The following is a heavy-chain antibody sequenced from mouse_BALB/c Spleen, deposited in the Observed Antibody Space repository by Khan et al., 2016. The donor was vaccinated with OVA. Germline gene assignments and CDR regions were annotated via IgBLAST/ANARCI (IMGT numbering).Heavy chain of an antibody. CDR3: TRGGYDYGLFDY. Sequence: QVQLQQSGAELAKPGASVKMSCKASGYTFTNYWMHWVKQRPGQGLEWIGYINPNTDYTEYNQQFWGKATLTADKSSSIAYMQLSSLTSEDSAVYCCTRGGYDYGLFDYWGQGTTLTVSS. CDR1: GYTFTNYW. J-gene: IGHJ2*01. D-gene: IGHD2-4*01. CDR2: INPNTDYT. V-gene: IGHV1-7*01.